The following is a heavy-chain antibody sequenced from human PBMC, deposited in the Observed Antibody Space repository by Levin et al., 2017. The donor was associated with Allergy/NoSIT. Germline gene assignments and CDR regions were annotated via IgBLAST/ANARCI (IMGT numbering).Heavy chain of an antibody. D-gene: IGHD2-15*01. V-gene: IGHV1-2*02. CDR2: INPNSGGT. Sequence: ASVKVSCKASGYTFTGYYMHWVRQAPGQGLEWMGWINPNSGGTNYAQKFQGRVTMTRDTSISTAYMELSRLRSDDTAVYYCARGLRRYCSGGSCYGYWGQGTLVTVSS. J-gene: IGHJ4*02. CDR1: GYTFTGYY. CDR3: ARGLRRYCSGGSCYGY.